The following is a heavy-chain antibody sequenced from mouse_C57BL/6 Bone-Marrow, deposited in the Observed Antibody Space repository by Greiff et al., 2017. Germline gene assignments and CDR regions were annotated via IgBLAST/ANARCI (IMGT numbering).Heavy chain of an antibody. CDR2: INPYNGGT. J-gene: IGHJ3*01. CDR1: GYTFTDYY. V-gene: IGHV1-19*01. D-gene: IGHD1-1*01. CDR3: ARGGTTVGGFAY. Sequence: EVQLQQSGPVLVKPGASVKMSCKASGYTFTDYYMNWVKQSNGKSLEWLGVINPYNGGTSYNQKFKGKATLTVDKSSSTAYMELNSLTSEDSAVYYCARGGTTVGGFAYWGQGTLVTVSA.